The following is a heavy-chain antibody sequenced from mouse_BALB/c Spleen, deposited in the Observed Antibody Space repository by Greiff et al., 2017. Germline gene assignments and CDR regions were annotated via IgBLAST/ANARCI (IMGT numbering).Heavy chain of an antibody. CDR1: GYTFSSYW. Sequence: VKLMESGAELMKPGASVKISCKATGYTFSSYWIEWVKQRPGHGLEWIGEILPGSGSTNYNEKFKGKATFTADTSSNTAYMQLSSLTSEDSAVYYCASRTGDGYFDYWGQGTTLTVSS. CDR2: ILPGSGST. J-gene: IGHJ2*01. CDR3: ASRTGDGYFDY. D-gene: IGHD3-3*01. V-gene: IGHV1-9*01.